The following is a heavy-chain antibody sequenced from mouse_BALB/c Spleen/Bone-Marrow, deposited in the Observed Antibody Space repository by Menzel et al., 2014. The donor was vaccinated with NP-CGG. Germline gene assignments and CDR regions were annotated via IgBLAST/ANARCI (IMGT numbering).Heavy chain of an antibody. Sequence: EGQLVEAGGGLGQPGGSMKLSCAASGFTFNDAWMDWVRQAPEKGLEWVAEIRSKANNHATYYAESVKGRFTISRDDSKSSVYLQMNSLRAEDTGIYYCTRDGLQAMDYWGQGTSVTVSS. CDR1: GFTFNDAW. V-gene: IGHV6-6*01. D-gene: IGHD2-4*01. CDR3: TRDGLQAMDY. CDR2: IRSKANNHAT. J-gene: IGHJ4*01.